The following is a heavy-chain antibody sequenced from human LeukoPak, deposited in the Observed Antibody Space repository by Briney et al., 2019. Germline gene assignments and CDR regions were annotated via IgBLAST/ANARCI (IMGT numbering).Heavy chain of an antibody. CDR2: IRNKAYGGTT. CDR1: GFSFGDYA. D-gene: IGHD3-22*01. Sequence: GGSLRLSCTASGFSFGDYAMSWVRQAPGKRLEWVGFIRNKAYGGTTEYAASVKDRFTISRDDPKSIAYLQMNSLKTEDTAVYHCNTYYYDTSGYYYVDYWGQGTLVTVSS. CDR3: NTYYYDTSGYYYVDY. V-gene: IGHV3-49*04. J-gene: IGHJ4*02.